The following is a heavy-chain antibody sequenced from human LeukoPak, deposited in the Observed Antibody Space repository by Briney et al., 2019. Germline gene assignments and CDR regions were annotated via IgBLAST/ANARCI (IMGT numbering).Heavy chain of an antibody. J-gene: IGHJ4*02. D-gene: IGHD2-15*01. Sequence: SETLSLTCTVSGGSITSSFYWGWIRQPPGKGLEWIGSIHYSGSTFYNPSLRSRVTISVDTSKNQFSLKLSSVTAADTAVYYCARLYYSGGRCRYFDYWGQGTLVTVSS. CDR3: ARLYYSGGRCRYFDY. CDR2: IHYSGST. V-gene: IGHV4-39*01. CDR1: GGSITSSFY.